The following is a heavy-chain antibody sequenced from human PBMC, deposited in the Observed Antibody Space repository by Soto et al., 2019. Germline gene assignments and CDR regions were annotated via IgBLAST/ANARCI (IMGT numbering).Heavy chain of an antibody. D-gene: IGHD5-12*01. J-gene: IGHJ4*02. CDR1: GGSISSYY. CDR3: ARHRFGLRIYYFDY. V-gene: IGHV4-59*08. CDR2: IYYSGST. Sequence: PSETLSLTCTVSGGSISSYYWSWIRQPPGKGLEWIGYIYYSGSTNYNPSLKSRFTISVDTSKNQFSLKLSSVTAADTAVYYCARHRFGLRIYYFDYWGQGTLVTVSS.